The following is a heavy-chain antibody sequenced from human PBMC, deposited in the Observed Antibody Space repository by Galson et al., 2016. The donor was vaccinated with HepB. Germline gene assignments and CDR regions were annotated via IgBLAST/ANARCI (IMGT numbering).Heavy chain of an antibody. CDR1: GFTFSDYY. Sequence: SLRLSCAASGFTFSDYYMSWIRQAPGKGLEWVSYITGSGGTTYYAASVKSRLTVSRDNAKNSLYLLMNSLRTEDTAVYYCARVVADCGRDCIDRGWFDPWGQGTLVTVSS. J-gene: IGHJ5*02. CDR2: ITGSGGTT. V-gene: IGHV3-11*01. CDR3: ARVVADCGRDCIDRGWFDP. D-gene: IGHD2-21*02.